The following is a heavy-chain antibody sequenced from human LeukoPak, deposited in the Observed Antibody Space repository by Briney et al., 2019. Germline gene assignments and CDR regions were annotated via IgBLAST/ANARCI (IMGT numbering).Heavy chain of an antibody. D-gene: IGHD3-10*01. CDR1: GYTFTSYY. V-gene: IGHV1-46*01. J-gene: IGHJ4*02. CDR3: ARDLQAGGAYGSGNG. CDR2: INPSGGST. Sequence: GASVKVSCKASGYTFTSYYMHWVRQAPGQGLEWMGIINPSGGSTSYAQKFQGRVTMTRDTSTSTVYMELSSLRSEDTAVYYCARDLQAGGAYGSGNGWGQGTLVTVSS.